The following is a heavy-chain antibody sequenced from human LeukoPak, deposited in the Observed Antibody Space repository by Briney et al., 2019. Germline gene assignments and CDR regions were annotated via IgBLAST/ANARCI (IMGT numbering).Heavy chain of an antibody. CDR3: ARGGGGMDV. D-gene: IGHD3-16*01. CDR1: GGSISSYY. V-gene: IGHV3-21*01. Sequence: ETLSLTCTVSGGSISSYYWSWIRQPPGKGLEWVSSISSSSSYIYYADSVKGRFTISRDNAKNSLYLQMNSLRAEDTAVYYCARGGGGMDVWGQGTTVTVSS. CDR2: ISSSSSYI. J-gene: IGHJ6*02.